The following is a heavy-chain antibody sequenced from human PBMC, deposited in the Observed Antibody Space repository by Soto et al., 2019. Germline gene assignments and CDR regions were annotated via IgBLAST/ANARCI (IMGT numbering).Heavy chain of an antibody. Sequence: SETLSLTCAVYGGSFSGYYWSWIRQPPGKGLEWIGEINHSGSTNYNPSLKSRVTISVDTSKNQFSLKLSSVTAADTAVYYCAREPLYYGDYGVDYWGQGTLVTVSS. V-gene: IGHV4-34*01. CDR3: AREPLYYGDYGVDY. J-gene: IGHJ4*02. CDR1: GGSFSGYY. D-gene: IGHD4-17*01. CDR2: INHSGST.